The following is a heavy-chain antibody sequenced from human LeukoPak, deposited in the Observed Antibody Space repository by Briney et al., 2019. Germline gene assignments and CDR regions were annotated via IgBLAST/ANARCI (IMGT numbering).Heavy chain of an antibody. D-gene: IGHD2-2*01. CDR1: GFTFSSYW. V-gene: IGHV3-7*01. Sequence: GGSLRLSCGASGFTFSSYWMSWVRQAPGKGPEWMANMKQDGSEKNYVDSVKGRFTISRDNARNTVYLQMNSLRAEDTAVYYCAREGVPFARDYWGQGTLVTVSS. CDR3: AREGVPFARDY. CDR2: MKQDGSEK. J-gene: IGHJ4*02.